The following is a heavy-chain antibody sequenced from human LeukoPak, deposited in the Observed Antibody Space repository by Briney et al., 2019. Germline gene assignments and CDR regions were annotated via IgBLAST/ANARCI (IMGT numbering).Heavy chain of an antibody. J-gene: IGHJ5*02. CDR2: INPSGGST. D-gene: IGHD1-26*01. CDR3: ARDGVSSGSYSS. V-gene: IGHV1-46*01. Sequence: ASVKVSCKASGYTFTNYYMHWVRQAPGQGLEWLGIINPSGGSTSYAQKFQGRVTMTRDTSTSTVYMELSSLRSEDTAVYYCARDGVSSGSYSSWGQGTLVTVSS. CDR1: GYTFTNYY.